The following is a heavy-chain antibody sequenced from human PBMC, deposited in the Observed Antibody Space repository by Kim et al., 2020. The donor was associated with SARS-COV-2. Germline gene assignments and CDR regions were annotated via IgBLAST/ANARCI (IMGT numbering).Heavy chain of an antibody. D-gene: IGHD3-22*01. Sequence: GGSLRLSCAASGFTFSDHYMDWVRQAPGKGLEWVGRTRNKANSYTTEYAASVKGRFTISRDDSKNSLYLQMNSLKTEDKAVYYCARVETHYYDSSGYYYYWGQGTLVTVSS. J-gene: IGHJ4*02. V-gene: IGHV3-72*01. CDR3: ARVETHYYDSSGYYYY. CDR1: GFTFSDHY. CDR2: TRNKANSYTT.